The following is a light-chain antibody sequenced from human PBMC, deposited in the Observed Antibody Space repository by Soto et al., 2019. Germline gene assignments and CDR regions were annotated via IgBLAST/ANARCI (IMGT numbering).Light chain of an antibody. CDR3: QTWGTGIHVV. Sequence: QPVLTQSPAASASLGASVKLTCTLSSGHRRYAIAWHQQQPEKGPRYLMKLDSDGSHTTGDAIPDRFSGSSSGAERYLTISSLQAEDEADYYCQTWGTGIHVVFGGGTKVTVL. J-gene: IGLJ2*01. V-gene: IGLV4-69*01. CDR2: LDSDGSH. CDR1: SGHRRYA.